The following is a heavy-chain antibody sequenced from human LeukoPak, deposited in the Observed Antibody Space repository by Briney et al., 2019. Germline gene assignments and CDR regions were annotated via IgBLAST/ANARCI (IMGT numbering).Heavy chain of an antibody. CDR2: IYYSGST. V-gene: IGHV4-59*08. CDR3: ARQGYSSGWYGGLFDY. D-gene: IGHD6-19*01. J-gene: IGHJ4*02. Sequence: SETLSLTCTVSGGSISSYYWSWIRQPPGKGPEWIGYIYYSGSTNYNPSLKSRVTISVDTSKNQFSLKLSSVTAADTAVYYCARQGYSSGWYGGLFDYWGQGTLVTVSS. CDR1: GGSISSYY.